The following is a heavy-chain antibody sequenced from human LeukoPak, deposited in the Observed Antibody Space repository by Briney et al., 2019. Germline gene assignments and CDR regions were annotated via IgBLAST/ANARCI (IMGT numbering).Heavy chain of an antibody. CDR1: EFTFSRST. CDR3: ARGNYDFAYDP. D-gene: IGHD3-3*01. J-gene: IGHJ5*02. CDR2: LSTSGSYI. V-gene: IGHV3-21*01. Sequence: PGGSLRLSCAASEFTFSRSTMNWVRQAPGKGLEWVSYLSTSGSYIHYADSVKGRFTIPRDAGKNSLYLQLDSLTVEDTAVYFCARGNYDFAYDPWGQGTLVTVSS.